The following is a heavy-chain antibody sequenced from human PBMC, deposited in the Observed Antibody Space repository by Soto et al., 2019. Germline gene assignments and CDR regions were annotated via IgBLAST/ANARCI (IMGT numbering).Heavy chain of an antibody. J-gene: IGHJ4*02. CDR3: HAKDYRSVDY. Sequence: SETLSLTCAVSTYSITSDYYWGWIRQPPGEGLEWIGSIYHSGSTYYNPSLKSRVTISVDTSKNQFSLRLNSVTAADTAVYYCHAKDYRSVDYWGQGTLVTVSS. CDR1: TYSITSDYY. CDR2: IYHSGST. V-gene: IGHV4-38-2*01. D-gene: IGHD4-17*01.